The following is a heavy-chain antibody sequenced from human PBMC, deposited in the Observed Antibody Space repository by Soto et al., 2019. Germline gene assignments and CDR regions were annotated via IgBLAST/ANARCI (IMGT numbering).Heavy chain of an antibody. CDR3: ARDAGYYYGSGSGCPEY. J-gene: IGHJ4*02. CDR1: GFTFSSYG. D-gene: IGHD3-10*01. CDR2: IWYDGSNK. V-gene: IGHV3-33*01. Sequence: QVQLVESGGGVVQPGRSLRLSCAASGFTFSSYGMHWVRQAPGKGLEWVAVIWYDGSNKYYADSVKGRFTISRDNSKNTLYLQMNSLRAEDTAVYYCARDAGYYYGSGSGCPEYWGQGTLVTVSS.